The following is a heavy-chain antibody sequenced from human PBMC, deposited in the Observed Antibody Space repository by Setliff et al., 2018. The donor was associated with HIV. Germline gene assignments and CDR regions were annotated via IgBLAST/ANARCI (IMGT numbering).Heavy chain of an antibody. CDR2: ISHGGST. CDR1: GGSFSAYY. J-gene: IGHJ4*02. V-gene: IGHV4-34*01. CDR3: ARLGEF. Sequence: SETLSLTCTVYGGSFSAYYWTWIRQPPGKGLEWIGEISHGGSTSYNPSLKSRVTISLDTSKNQFSLNLTSVTAADTAVYYCARLGEFWSQGSLVTVSS. D-gene: IGHD3-16*01.